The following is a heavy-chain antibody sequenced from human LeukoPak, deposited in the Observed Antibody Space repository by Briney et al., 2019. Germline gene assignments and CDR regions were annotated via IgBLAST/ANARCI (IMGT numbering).Heavy chain of an antibody. D-gene: IGHD3-9*01. V-gene: IGHV4-39*07. CDR1: GGSISSSSYY. CDR2: IYYSGST. CDR3: ARDLRYFDWYIDY. Sequence: PSETLSLTCTASGGSISSSSYYWGWIRQPPGKGLEWIGSIYYSGSTYYNPSLKSRVTISVDTSKNQFSLKLSSVTAADTAVYYCARDLRYFDWYIDYWGQGTLVTVSS. J-gene: IGHJ4*02.